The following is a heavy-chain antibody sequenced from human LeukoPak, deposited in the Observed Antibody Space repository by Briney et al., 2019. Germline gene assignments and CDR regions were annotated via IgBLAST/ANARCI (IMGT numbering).Heavy chain of an antibody. D-gene: IGHD3-22*01. CDR3: ARGYYYDSSGYYYV. V-gene: IGHV1-2*06. CDR2: INPNSGGT. CDR1: GYTFTGYY. Sequence: ASVKVSCKASGYTFTGYYMHWVRQAPGQGLEWMGRINPNSGGTNYAQKFQGRVTMTRDTSISTAYMELSRLRSDDTAVYYCARGYYYDSSGYYYVWGQGTLVTVPS. J-gene: IGHJ4*02.